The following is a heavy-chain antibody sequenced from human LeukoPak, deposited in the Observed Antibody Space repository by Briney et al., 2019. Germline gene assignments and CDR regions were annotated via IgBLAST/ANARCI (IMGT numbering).Heavy chain of an antibody. V-gene: IGHV3-23*01. D-gene: IGHD3-22*01. CDR3: AQEHFDTSGYYSRFDN. CDR1: GFTFPRHA. CDR2: SAGSGGST. J-gene: IGHJ5*02. Sequence: PGGSLRLSCAAAGFTFPRHAMSWVRQAPGKGLEWVASSAGSGGSTHYADSVKGRFTISRDNSQNTVYLHMNRLRADDTAVYYCAQEHFDTSGYYSRFDNWGQGILVTVSS.